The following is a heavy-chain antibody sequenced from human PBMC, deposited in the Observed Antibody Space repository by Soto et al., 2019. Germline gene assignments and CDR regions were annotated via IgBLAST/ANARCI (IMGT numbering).Heavy chain of an antibody. CDR3: AREGALKPFSS. Sequence: LRLSCAASGFTFSSYAMHWVRQAPGKGLERVAVISYDGSNKYYADSVRGRFTISRDNAKNSVYLQMDSLRVEDTAVYYCAREGALKPFSSWGQGALVTVSS. V-gene: IGHV3-30-3*01. J-gene: IGHJ5*02. CDR1: GFTFSSYA. CDR2: ISYDGSNK.